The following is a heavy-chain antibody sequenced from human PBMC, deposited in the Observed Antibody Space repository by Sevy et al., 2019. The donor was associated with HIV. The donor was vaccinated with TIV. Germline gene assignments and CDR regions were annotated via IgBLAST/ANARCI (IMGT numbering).Heavy chain of an antibody. D-gene: IGHD3-22*01. CDR1: GFTFGDYA. V-gene: IGHV3-49*03. J-gene: IGHJ4*02. CDR3: TRRYYYDSSGYYQRDY. Sequence: GGSLRLSCTASGFTFGDYAMSWFRQAPGKGLEWVGFIRSKAYGGTTEYAASVKGRFTISRDDSKSTAYLQMNSLKTEDTAVYYCTRRYYYDSSGYYQRDYWGQGTMVTVSS. CDR2: IRSKAYGGTT.